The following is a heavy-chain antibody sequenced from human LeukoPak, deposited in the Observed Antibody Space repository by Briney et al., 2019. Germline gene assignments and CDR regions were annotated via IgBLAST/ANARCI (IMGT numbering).Heavy chain of an antibody. CDR3: ATARYTLRYFDWLHQDLDY. CDR2: IKQDGSDK. CDR1: GFTFSTYW. V-gene: IGHV3-7*01. J-gene: IGHJ4*02. Sequence: GGSLRLSCAASGFTFSTYWMSWVRQAPGKGLEWVATIKQDGSDKYYVDSVKGRFTISKDNAKNSLHLQMNSLRAEDTAVYYRATARYTLRYFDWLHQDLDYWGQGTLVTVSS. D-gene: IGHD3-9*01.